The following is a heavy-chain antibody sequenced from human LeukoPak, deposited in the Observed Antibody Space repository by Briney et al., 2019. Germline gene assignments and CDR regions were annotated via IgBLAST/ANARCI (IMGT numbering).Heavy chain of an antibody. CDR2: IYTSGDT. V-gene: IGHV4-61*02. Sequence: PSETLSLTCTVSRGSFSSRPYYWSWIRQPAGKGLEWIGRIYTSGDTDYNPSLSSRVTISVDTSKNEFSLKLSSVTAADTAVYYCARGSPPLAGWFDPWGQGTLVTVSS. D-gene: IGHD3-3*02. CDR1: RGSFSSRPYY. CDR3: ARGSPPLAGWFDP. J-gene: IGHJ5*02.